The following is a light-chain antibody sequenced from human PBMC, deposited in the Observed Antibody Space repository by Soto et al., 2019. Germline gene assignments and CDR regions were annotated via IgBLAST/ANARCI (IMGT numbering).Light chain of an antibody. Sequence: IVDTKSPGALSLTPRERATLSCRASQSVTSIYLAWYQQKPGQAPRLLIYRAYSRATGIPDRFSGSGSGTDFTLTISRLEPEDFAVYYCQHYGSPLPITFGQGTRLEI. J-gene: IGKJ5*01. CDR1: QSVTSIY. CDR2: RAY. CDR3: QHYGSPLPIT. V-gene: IGKV3-20*01.